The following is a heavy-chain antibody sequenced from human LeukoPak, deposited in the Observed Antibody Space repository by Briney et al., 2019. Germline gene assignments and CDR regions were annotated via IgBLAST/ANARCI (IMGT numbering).Heavy chain of an antibody. V-gene: IGHV3-66*02. Sequence: GGSLRLSCVASGFTISSNYMSWVRQAPGKGLEWVSVIYSGGTSYYSDTVKGRFTIFRDNSKNSLFLQMNSLRAKDAAVYYCASVLNWGQGSLVTVSS. J-gene: IGHJ4*02. CDR2: IYSGGTS. CDR1: GFTISSNY. CDR3: ASVLN. D-gene: IGHD4/OR15-4a*01.